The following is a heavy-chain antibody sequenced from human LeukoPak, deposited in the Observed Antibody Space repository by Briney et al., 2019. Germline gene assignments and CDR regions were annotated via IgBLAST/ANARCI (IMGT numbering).Heavy chain of an antibody. CDR3: TTAPSGYAYMNGWHLDY. J-gene: IGHJ4*02. CDR2: IKSKTDGETT. Sequence: GGSLRLSCAAYGFTFNYAWMSWGRQAPGKGLEWVGRIKSKTDGETTDYAAPVKGRFTISRDDSKNTLYLQMNSLKTEDTALYYCTTAPSGYAYMNGWHLDYWGQGALVTVSS. V-gene: IGHV3-15*01. CDR1: GFTFNYAW. D-gene: IGHD5-18*01.